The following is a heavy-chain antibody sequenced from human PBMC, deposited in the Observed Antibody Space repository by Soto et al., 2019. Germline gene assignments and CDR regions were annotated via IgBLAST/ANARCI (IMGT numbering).Heavy chain of an antibody. CDR1: GFTFSSYG. D-gene: IGHD4-17*01. CDR3: AKGPSDYGDYDY. Sequence: QVQLVESGGGVVQPGRSLRLSCAASGFTFSSYGMHWVRQAPGKGLEWVAVISYDGSNKYYADSVKSRFTISRDNSKNTLYLQMNSLRAEDTAVYYCAKGPSDYGDYDYWGQGTLVTVSS. V-gene: IGHV3-30*18. CDR2: ISYDGSNK. J-gene: IGHJ4*02.